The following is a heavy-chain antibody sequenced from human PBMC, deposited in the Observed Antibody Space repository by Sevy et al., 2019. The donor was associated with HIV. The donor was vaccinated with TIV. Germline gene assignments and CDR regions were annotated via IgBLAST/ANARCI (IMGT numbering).Heavy chain of an antibody. J-gene: IGHJ3*02. CDR1: GLAFSSYA. Sequence: GGSLRLSCAASGLAFSSYAMHWVRQTPVKGLEWVAVISYDGSNQAYADSVKGRFTISKDNSKNTLYLQMNSLRVEDTAVYYCARFPPERAFDIWGQGTMVTVSS. CDR3: ARFPPERAFDI. V-gene: IGHV3-30*04. CDR2: ISYDGSNQ.